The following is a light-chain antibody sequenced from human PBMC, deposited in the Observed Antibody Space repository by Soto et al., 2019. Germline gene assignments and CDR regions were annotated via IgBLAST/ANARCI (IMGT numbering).Light chain of an antibody. Sequence: QSVLTQPASVSGSPGQSITISCTGTSSDVGGYNYVSWYQQDPGKAPKLMIYEVSNRPSGVSNRFSGSKSGNTASLTISGLQAEDEADYYCSSYTSSSTLAVFGGGTQLTVL. CDR3: SSYTSSSTLAV. CDR1: SSDVGGYNY. J-gene: IGLJ7*01. V-gene: IGLV2-14*01. CDR2: EVS.